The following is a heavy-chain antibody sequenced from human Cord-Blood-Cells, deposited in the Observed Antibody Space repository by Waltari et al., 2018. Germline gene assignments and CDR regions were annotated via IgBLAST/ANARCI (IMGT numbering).Heavy chain of an antibody. Sequence: QVQLVESGGGVVQPGRSLSVSCAASGFSCSSYARHWVRQATGKGLECVAVIASDGSNKYFAGSVKGRFTICRDNSKNTLYLQMNSLRAEDTAVYYCASQRIAAAGDYWGQGTLVTVSS. CDR3: ASQRIAAAGDY. CDR1: GFSCSSYA. V-gene: IGHV3-30*04. J-gene: IGHJ4*02. D-gene: IGHD6-13*01. CDR2: IASDGSNK.